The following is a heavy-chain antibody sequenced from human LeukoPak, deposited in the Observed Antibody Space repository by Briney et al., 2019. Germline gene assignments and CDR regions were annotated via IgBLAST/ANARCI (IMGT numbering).Heavy chain of an antibody. V-gene: IGHV4-59*01. J-gene: IGHJ4*02. Sequence: PSETLSLTCTVSGGSISTYYWSWIRQPPGKGLEWIGYIYYSGSTSYNPSLKTLVTISVDTSKNQFSLKLSSVTAADTAVYYCAREEALGSGSFDYWGQGTLVTVSS. CDR3: AREEALGSGSFDY. D-gene: IGHD1-26*01. CDR1: GGSISTYY. CDR2: IYYSGST.